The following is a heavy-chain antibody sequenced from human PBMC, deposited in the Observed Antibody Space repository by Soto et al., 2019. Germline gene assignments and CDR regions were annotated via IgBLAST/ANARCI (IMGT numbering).Heavy chain of an antibody. J-gene: IGHJ4*02. CDR1: GYTFTSYA. CDR2: INAGNGNT. D-gene: IGHD3-3*01. CDR3: ARAENDFWSGYYTTRKTFDY. Sequence: GASVKVSCKASGYTFTSYALHWVRQAPGQRLEWMGWINAGNGNTKYSQKFQGRVTITRDTSASTAYMELSSLRSEDAAVYYCARAENDFWSGYYTTRKTFDYWGQGTLVTVSS. V-gene: IGHV1-3*01.